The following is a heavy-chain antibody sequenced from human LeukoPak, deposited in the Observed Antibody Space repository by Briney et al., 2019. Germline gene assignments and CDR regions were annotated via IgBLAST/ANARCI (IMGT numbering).Heavy chain of an antibody. J-gene: IGHJ5*02. CDR1: GFTSSSNA. Sequence: GGSLRLSCAACGFTSSSNAMGWDRQAPGEGLEWVSAISPGGSAYYADSVKGRFTISRDNSKNTLHLQMNSLRAEDTAVYYCVKRELYIVATTWGQGALVTVSS. CDR3: VKRELYIVATT. V-gene: IGHV3-23*01. CDR2: ISPGGSA. D-gene: IGHD5-12*01.